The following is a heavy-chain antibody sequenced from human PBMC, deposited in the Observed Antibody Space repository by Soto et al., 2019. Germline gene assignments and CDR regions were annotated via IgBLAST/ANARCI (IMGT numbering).Heavy chain of an antibody. J-gene: IGHJ4*02. Sequence: GGSLRLSCAASGFTVSSYYMSWARQAPGKGLEWASVIYSGNTGTTYYAGSVKGRFTISRDISKNTVYLQMNSLRAEDTAVYYCARDGSSRPTEYWGQGTLVTVSS. D-gene: IGHD3-10*01. CDR1: GFTVSSYY. CDR3: ARDGSSRPTEY. V-gene: IGHV3-66*01. CDR2: IYSGNTGTT.